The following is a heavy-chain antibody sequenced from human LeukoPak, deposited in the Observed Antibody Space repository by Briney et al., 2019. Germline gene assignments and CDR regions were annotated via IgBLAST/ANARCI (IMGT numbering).Heavy chain of an antibody. Sequence: GGSLRLSCAVSRFTFSSYWMHWVRQAPGKGLLWVSRINGEGSNAYYADSVKGRFTISRDNANNTLYLQMNSLRDEDTAVYYCTRADTGRLHGLDIWGQGTRVTVSS. V-gene: IGHV3-74*01. J-gene: IGHJ3*02. CDR3: TRADTGRLHGLDI. CDR2: INGEGSNA. D-gene: IGHD5-18*01. CDR1: RFTFSSYW.